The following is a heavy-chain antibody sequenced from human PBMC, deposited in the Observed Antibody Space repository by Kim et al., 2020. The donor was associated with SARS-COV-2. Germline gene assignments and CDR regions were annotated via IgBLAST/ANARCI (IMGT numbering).Heavy chain of an antibody. CDR2: IYYSGST. CDR3: ARDPGTITMVRGVMGYYYYGMDV. D-gene: IGHD3-10*01. CDR1: GGSISSYY. V-gene: IGHV4-59*01. Sequence: SETLSLTCTVSGGSISSYYWSWIRQPPGKGLEWIGYIYYSGSTNYNPSLKSRVTISVDTSKNQFSLKLSSVTAADTAVYYCARDPGTITMVRGVMGYYYYGMDVWGQGTTVTFSS. J-gene: IGHJ6*02.